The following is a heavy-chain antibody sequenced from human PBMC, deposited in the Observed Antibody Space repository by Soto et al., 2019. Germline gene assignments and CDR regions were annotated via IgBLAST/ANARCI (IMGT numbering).Heavy chain of an antibody. CDR3: ARGPSGDKVDS. Sequence: QVQLQESGPGLVKPSQTLSLTCTVSGGSISTVDYWWSWIHQSPDMGLEWIGHIYDGGRTYNNPSLESRVTMSVDTSKSKLSLTLSSVSAADTAVYYCARGPSGDKVDSWGQGTLVTVSS. J-gene: IGHJ4*02. V-gene: IGHV4-30-4*01. CDR1: GGSISTVDYW. D-gene: IGHD7-27*01. CDR2: IYDGGRT.